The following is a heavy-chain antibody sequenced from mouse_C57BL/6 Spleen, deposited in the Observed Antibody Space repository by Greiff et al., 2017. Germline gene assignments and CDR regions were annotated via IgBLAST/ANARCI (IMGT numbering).Heavy chain of an antibody. Sequence: EVMLVESGGGLVKPGGSLKLSCAASGFTFRDYGMHWVRQAPETGLEWVAYISSGSSTKYYADTVKGRFTISRDNAKNTLFLQKTILRSDDTAMYYCARRRIYYDFDGNAMDYWGQGTSVTVSS. CDR1: GFTFRDYG. D-gene: IGHD2-4*01. V-gene: IGHV5-17*01. J-gene: IGHJ4*01. CDR2: ISSGSSTK. CDR3: ARRRIYYDFDGNAMDY.